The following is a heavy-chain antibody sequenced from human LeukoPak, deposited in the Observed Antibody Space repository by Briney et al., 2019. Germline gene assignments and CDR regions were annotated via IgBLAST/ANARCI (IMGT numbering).Heavy chain of an antibody. CDR2: ISVDGGQT. D-gene: IGHD1-1*01. V-gene: IGHV3-30*04. CDR3: ARDHRGTTGTFLSEFDY. CDR1: GFTFNYYA. J-gene: IGHJ4*02. Sequence: PGGSLRLSCAASGFTFNYYALHWVRQAPGKGLEWVAVISVDGGQTSYADSVKGRFTISRDNAKNSLSLQMNSLRAEDTAVYYCARDHRGTTGTFLSEFDYWGQGTLVTVSS.